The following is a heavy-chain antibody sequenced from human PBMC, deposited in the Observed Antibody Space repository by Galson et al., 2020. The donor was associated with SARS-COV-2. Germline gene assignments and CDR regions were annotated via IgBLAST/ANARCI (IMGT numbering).Heavy chain of an antibody. CDR2: ISTSSSTI. Sequence: GGYLRLSCTASGFIFNQFFMSWVRQAPGKGLEWISYISTSSSTIHYADSVKGRFTISRDNAKKILYLEMNDLRAEDTAVYYCARDLRHLGFGIDYWGQGTLVTVSS. J-gene: IGHJ4*02. V-gene: IGHV3-11*01. CDR3: ARDLRHLGFGIDY. CDR1: GFIFNQFF. D-gene: IGHD3-10*01.